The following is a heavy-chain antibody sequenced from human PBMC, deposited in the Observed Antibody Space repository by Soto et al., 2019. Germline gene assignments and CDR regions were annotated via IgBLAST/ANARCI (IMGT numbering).Heavy chain of an antibody. J-gene: IGHJ4*02. Sequence: QVQLVQSGAEVKKPGASVKVSCKASGYTFTSYDINWVRQATGQGLEWMGWMNPNSGNTGYAQKLQGRVTVTRNTSISKAYMELSRLRSEDTAVYYCERGLRYCSGGSCHAYYFDYWGQGTLVTVS. D-gene: IGHD2-15*01. V-gene: IGHV1-8*01. CDR3: ERGLRYCSGGSCHAYYFDY. CDR2: MNPNSGNT. CDR1: GYTFTSYD.